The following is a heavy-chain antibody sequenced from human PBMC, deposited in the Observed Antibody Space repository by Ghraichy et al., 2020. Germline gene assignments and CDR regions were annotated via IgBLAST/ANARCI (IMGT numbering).Heavy chain of an antibody. J-gene: IGHJ6*02. V-gene: IGHV3-23*01. CDR1: GFTLSTYA. CDR2: ISGGGYST. CDR3: ARDLGRCSGDCYAIYHYNGMDV. D-gene: IGHD2-21*02. Sequence: GGSLRLSCAASGFTLSTYAMSWVRQAPGKGLEWVSAISGGGYSTYYADSVKGRFTISRDTSKNTLFLQMSSLRVDDAAVYHCARDLGRCSGDCYAIYHYNGMDVWGQGTTVTVSS.